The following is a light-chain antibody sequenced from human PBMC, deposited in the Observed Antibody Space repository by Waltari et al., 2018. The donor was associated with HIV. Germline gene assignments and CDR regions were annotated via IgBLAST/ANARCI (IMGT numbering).Light chain of an antibody. CDR2: EVS. J-gene: IGLJ2*01. CDR3: SSYTSSSTPVV. Sequence: QSALTQPASVSGSPGQSIPISCTGTSSAVGGYTYVSWYQQHPGKAPKLIIYEVSNRPSGVSNRFSGSKSGNTASLTISGLQAEDEADYFCSSYTSSSTPVVFGGGNKLTV. CDR1: SSAVGGYTY. V-gene: IGLV2-14*01.